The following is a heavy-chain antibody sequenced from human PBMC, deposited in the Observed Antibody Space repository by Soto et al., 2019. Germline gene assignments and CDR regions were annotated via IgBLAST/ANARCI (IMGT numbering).Heavy chain of an antibody. J-gene: IGHJ5*02. D-gene: IGHD2-8*01. CDR3: ARTVMVYAIVWFDP. CDR2: IYHSGST. CDR1: GGSISSSNW. V-gene: IGHV4-4*02. Sequence: SETLSLTCAVSGGSISSSNWWSWVRQPPGKGLEWIGEIYHSGSTNYNPSLKSRVTISVDKSKNQFSLKLSSVTAADTAVYYCARTVMVYAIVWFDPWGQGTLVTSPQ.